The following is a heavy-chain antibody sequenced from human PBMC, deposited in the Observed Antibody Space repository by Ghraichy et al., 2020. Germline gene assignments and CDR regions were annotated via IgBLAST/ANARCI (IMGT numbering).Heavy chain of an antibody. CDR2: INPNSGGT. CDR3: ARRQGGSGWYLDY. V-gene: IGHV1-2*06. J-gene: IGHJ4*02. CDR1: GYTFTGYY. Sequence: ASVKVSCKASGYTFTGYYMHWVRQAPGQGLEWMGRINPNSGGTNYAQKFQGRVTMTRDTSISTAYMELSRLRSDDTAVYYCARRQGGSGWYLDYWGQGTLVTVSS. D-gene: IGHD6-19*01.